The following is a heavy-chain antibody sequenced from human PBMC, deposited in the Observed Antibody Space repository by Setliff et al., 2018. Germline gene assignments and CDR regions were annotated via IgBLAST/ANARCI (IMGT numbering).Heavy chain of an antibody. D-gene: IGHD1-26*01. CDR1: GGSLSNYY. CDR3: ARDNTILGATDH. V-gene: IGHV4-34*01. Sequence: SETLSLTCTVYGGSLSNYYWSWVRQPPGKGPEWIVEIDHSGITNYNPSLKGRVTITVDKPKNQFSLKLSSLTAADTAVYFCARDNTILGATDHWGQGTLVTV. J-gene: IGHJ5*02. CDR2: IDHSGIT.